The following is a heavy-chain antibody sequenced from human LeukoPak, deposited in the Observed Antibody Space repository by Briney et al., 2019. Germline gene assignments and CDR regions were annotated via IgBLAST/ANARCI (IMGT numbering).Heavy chain of an antibody. D-gene: IGHD3-9*01. V-gene: IGHV4-34*01. CDR1: GGSFSGYY. J-gene: IGHJ4*02. CDR2: MNHSGRT. CDR3: ARAGYDILTGYYRDY. Sequence: SETLSLACAVYGGSFSGYYWSGIREPPGKGMEWIGEMNHSGRTNYHPSLKSRVTISVDTSKNQFSLKLSSVTAADTAVFYCARAGYDILTGYYRDYWGQGTLVTVSS.